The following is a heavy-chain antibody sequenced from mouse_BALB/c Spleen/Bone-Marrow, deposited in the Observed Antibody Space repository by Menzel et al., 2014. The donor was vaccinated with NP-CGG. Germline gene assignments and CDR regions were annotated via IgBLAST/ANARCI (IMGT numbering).Heavy chain of an antibody. V-gene: IGHV1S137*01. CDR3: AGSGKVRNAMDY. D-gene: IGHD2-14*01. CDR2: ISGYYGDA. Sequence: VQLQESGAKLVRPGVSVKISCKGSGYTFTDHAIHWVKRSHAKSLEWIGVISGYYGDAIYNQKFKGKATMTVDKSSSTAYMELARLTPEDSAIYYCAGSGKVRNAMDYWGQGTSVTVSS. CDR1: GYTFTDHA. J-gene: IGHJ4*01.